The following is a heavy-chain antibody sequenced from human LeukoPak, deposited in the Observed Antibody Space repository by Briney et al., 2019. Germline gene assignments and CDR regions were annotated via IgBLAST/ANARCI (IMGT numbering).Heavy chain of an antibody. D-gene: IGHD4-17*01. CDR2: IYTSGST. CDR3: ARGMHDHGDQNSFYYYYYYMDV. V-gene: IGHV4-61*02. CDR1: GGSISSGSYY. J-gene: IGHJ6*03. Sequence: SETLSLTCTVSGGSISSGSYYWSWIRQPAGKGLEWIGRIYTSGSTNYNPSLKSRVTISVDTSKNQFSLKLSSVTAADTAVYYCARGMHDHGDQNSFYYYYYYMDVWGKGTTVTVSS.